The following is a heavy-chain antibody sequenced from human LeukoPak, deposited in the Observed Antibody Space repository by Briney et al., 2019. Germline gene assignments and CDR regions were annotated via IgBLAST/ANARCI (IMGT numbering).Heavy chain of an antibody. CDR2: ISYRGST. J-gene: IGHJ5*02. CDR3: ARRGLQANWFDP. V-gene: IGHV4-59*12. CDR1: GDSLTYYY. D-gene: IGHD4-11*01. Sequence: SETLSLTCTVSGDSLTYYYWSWIRQSPGKGLEWIGYISYRGSTNYNPSLKSRVTMSVDTSKNQFSLKLSSVTAADTAVYYCARRGLQANWFDPWGQGTLVTVSS.